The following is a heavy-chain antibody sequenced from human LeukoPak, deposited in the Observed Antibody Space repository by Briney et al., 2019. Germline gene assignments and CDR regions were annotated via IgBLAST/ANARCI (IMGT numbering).Heavy chain of an antibody. CDR3: ARDSVDGSGTYYNDSPDY. J-gene: IGHJ4*02. Sequence: AAVKVSCKASGYTFTSYGITWVRQAPGQGREWMALISAYNGNTDYAQNLRGRVTMTTDTSTSTAYMELRSLRSDDTAVYYCARDSVDGSGTYYNDSPDYWGQGTLVTVSS. V-gene: IGHV1-18*01. CDR2: ISAYNGNT. D-gene: IGHD3-10*01. CDR1: GYTFTSYG.